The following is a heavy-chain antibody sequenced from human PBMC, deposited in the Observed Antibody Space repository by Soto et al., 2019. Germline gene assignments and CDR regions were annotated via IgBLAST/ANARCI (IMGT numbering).Heavy chain of an antibody. J-gene: IGHJ4*02. CDR1: GFTFRSYA. D-gene: IGHD6-19*01. CDR2: ISYDESDK. CDR3: ARDLSVARPDY. V-gene: IGHV3-30*03. Sequence: GSLRLSCAASGFTFRSYAMHWVRQAPGKGLEWEAVISYDESDKYYADSLKGRFTISRDNSKNTLYLQMNSLRGEDTAVYYCARDLSVARPDYWGQGTLVTVYS.